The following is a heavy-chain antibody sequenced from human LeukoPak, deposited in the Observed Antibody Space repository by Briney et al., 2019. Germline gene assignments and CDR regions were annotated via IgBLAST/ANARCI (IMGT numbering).Heavy chain of an antibody. Sequence: ASVKVSCKASGYTFTGYYMHWVRPAPGQGLEWMGWINPNSGSTNYAQKFQGRVTMTRDTSISTAYMELSRLRSDDTAVYYCAGGNYYDSSGYYSWGQGTLVTVSS. CDR3: AGGNYYDSSGYYS. CDR1: GYTFTGYY. J-gene: IGHJ4*02. V-gene: IGHV1-2*02. D-gene: IGHD3-22*01. CDR2: INPNSGST.